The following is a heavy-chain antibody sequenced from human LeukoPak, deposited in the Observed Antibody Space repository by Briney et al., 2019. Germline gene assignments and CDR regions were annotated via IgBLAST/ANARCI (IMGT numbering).Heavy chain of an antibody. Sequence: SETLSLTCAVSGYSISSGYYWGWIRQPPGKGLEWIGSIYNSGSTYYNPSLKSRVTISVDTSKNQFSLKLSSVTAADTAVYYCASLNYPHYFDYWGQGTLVTVSS. CDR2: IYNSGST. CDR3: ASLNYPHYFDY. J-gene: IGHJ4*02. CDR1: GYSISSGYY. V-gene: IGHV4-38-2*01. D-gene: IGHD4-11*01.